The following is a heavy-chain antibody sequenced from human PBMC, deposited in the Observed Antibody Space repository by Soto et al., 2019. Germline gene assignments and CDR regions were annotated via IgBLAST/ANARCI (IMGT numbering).Heavy chain of an antibody. J-gene: IGHJ4*02. CDR2: IYHSGST. V-gene: IGHV4-30-2*01. CDR1: GGSISSGGYS. Sequence: QLQLQESGSGLVKPSQTLSLTCAVSGGSISSGGYSWSWIRQPPGKVLEWIGYIYHSGSTYYNPSLKSRVTISVDRSKNQFSLKRSSVTAADTAVYDCASFHSYGLGYWGQGTLVTVSS. D-gene: IGHD5-18*01. CDR3: ASFHSYGLGY.